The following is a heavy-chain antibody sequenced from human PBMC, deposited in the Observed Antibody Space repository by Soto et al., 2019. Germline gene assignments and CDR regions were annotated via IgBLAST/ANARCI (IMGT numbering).Heavy chain of an antibody. V-gene: IGHV1-69*13. D-gene: IGHD5-18*01. Sequence: SVKVSCKASGGTFSSYAISWVRQAPGQGLEWMGGIIPIFGTANYAQKFQGRVTITADESTSTAYTELSSLRSEDTAVYYCARELGYGGLQYGMDVWGQGTTVTVSS. J-gene: IGHJ6*02. CDR3: ARELGYGGLQYGMDV. CDR2: IIPIFGTA. CDR1: GGTFSSYA.